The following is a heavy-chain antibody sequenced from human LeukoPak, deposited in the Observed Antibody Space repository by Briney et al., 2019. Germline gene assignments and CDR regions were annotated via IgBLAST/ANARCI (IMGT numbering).Heavy chain of an antibody. Sequence: ASVKVSCKASGYRFTDYYIHWVRQAPGQGLEWLGWINPKSGGTKYAKKFQGRVMMTRDRPITRGSMELSRLKSDDTAVYYCAGGASLTYYYDTGDYYLFDYWGQGTLVTVSS. CDR2: INPKSGGT. J-gene: IGHJ4*02. CDR3: AGGASLTYYYDTGDYYLFDY. CDR1: GYRFTDYY. V-gene: IGHV1-2*02. D-gene: IGHD3-22*01.